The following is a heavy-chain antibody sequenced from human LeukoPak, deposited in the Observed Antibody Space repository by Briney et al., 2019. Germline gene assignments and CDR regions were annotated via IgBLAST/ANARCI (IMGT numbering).Heavy chain of an antibody. CDR1: GYSINNGYY. CDR3: ARRPSFGTGHFDY. Sequence: SETLSLTCSVSGYSINNGYYWGWIRQPPGKGLEWVGAIYHSGSTYYTPSLKSRVTMSLDTSKNQFSLRLTSVTAADTAVYYRARRPSFGTGHFDYWGQGALVTVSS. V-gene: IGHV4-38-2*02. J-gene: IGHJ4*02. CDR2: IYHSGST. D-gene: IGHD1-1*01.